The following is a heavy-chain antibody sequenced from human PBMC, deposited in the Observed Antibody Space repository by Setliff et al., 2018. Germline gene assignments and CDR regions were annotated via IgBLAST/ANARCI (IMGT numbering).Heavy chain of an antibody. CDR1: GFTFSTHA. Sequence: LRLSCGASGFTFSTHAMHWVRQAPGKGLEWVAMIWSDGINKFYGGPVKGRFIVSRDNSKNTVFLQMNDLRVEDTAVYYCARTCSGSGCYAGLESWGQGTPVTVSS. D-gene: IGHD2-15*01. CDR2: IWSDGINK. CDR3: ARTCSGSGCYAGLES. V-gene: IGHV3-33*03. J-gene: IGHJ4*02.